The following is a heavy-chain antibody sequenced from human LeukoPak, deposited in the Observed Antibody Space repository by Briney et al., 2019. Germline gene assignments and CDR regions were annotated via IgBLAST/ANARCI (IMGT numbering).Heavy chain of an antibody. CDR3: AKGEDHGSGTVHFAS. CDR2: IYHGGST. V-gene: IGHV4-4*02. D-gene: IGHD3-10*01. CDR1: GGSISSSNW. Sequence: PSGTLSLTCAVSGGSISSSNWWSWVRQPPGKGLEWIGEIYHGGSTNYNPSLKSRVAMSVDRSRNQFSLQLSSVTAADTGVYYCAKGEDHGSGTVHFASWGQGTLVTVSS. J-gene: IGHJ4*02.